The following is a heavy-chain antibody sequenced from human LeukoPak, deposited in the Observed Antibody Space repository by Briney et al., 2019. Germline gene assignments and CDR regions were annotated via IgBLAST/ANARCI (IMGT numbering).Heavy chain of an antibody. V-gene: IGHV1-2*02. CDR3: AREAPYSTSSDWFDP. CDR1: GYTFTSNY. CDR2: INPNSGGT. Sequence: GGSVKVSCKAFGYTFTSNYMHWVRQAPGQGLEWMGWINPNSGGTNSAQKFQGRVTMTRDTSISTAYMDLSRLRADDTAVYYCAREAPYSTSSDWFDPWGQGTLVTVSS. D-gene: IGHD6-6*01. J-gene: IGHJ5*02.